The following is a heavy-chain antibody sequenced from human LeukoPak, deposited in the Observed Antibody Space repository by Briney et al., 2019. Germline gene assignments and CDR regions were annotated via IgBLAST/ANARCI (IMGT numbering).Heavy chain of an antibody. V-gene: IGHV3-43*02. CDR3: ARESERSGWYDY. Sequence: GGALRLSCAAPGFIFDDYAIHWVRQAPGKGLEWVSLISGDGGSTFYADSVKGRFTISRDNSKNSLYLQMSSLRSEDTALYYCARESERSGWYDYWGQGTLVTVSS. CDR2: ISGDGGST. D-gene: IGHD6-19*01. CDR1: GFIFDDYA. J-gene: IGHJ4*02.